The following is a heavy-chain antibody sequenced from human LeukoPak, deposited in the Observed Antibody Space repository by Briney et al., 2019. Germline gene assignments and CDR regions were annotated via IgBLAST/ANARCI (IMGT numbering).Heavy chain of an antibody. CDR2: ISANKGDT. CDR1: GYTFISYG. V-gene: IGHV1-18*01. D-gene: IGHD2-15*01. J-gene: IGHJ4*02. CDR3: ARADIIVVAGATPVGSAFEY. Sequence: ASLKLSCKTSGYTFISYGISWLRQAPGQGIEWMGWISANKGDTEYAQKFQGRLTVTRDTSTSTAYMELKRLKSDDTAVYYCARADIIVVAGATPVGSAFEYWGQGTLITVS.